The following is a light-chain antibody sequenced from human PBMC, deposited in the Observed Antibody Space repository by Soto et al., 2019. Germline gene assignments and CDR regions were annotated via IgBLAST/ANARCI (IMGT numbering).Light chain of an antibody. J-gene: IGKJ4*01. CDR3: QQYESYSLT. CDR2: DAS. V-gene: IGKV1-5*01. Sequence: DIQMTQSPSTLSASVGDRVTITCRASHSIRDCLAWYQQKPGKDPKLLIYDASNLESGVPSRFSGSGSGTEFTLTISSLKPDDFATYYSQQYESYSLTFGGGTRVEIK. CDR1: HSIRDC.